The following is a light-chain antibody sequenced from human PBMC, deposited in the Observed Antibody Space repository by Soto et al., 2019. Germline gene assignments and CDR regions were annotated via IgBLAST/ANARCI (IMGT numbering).Light chain of an antibody. V-gene: IGLV2-14*01. CDR3: NSFASSNSLV. J-gene: IGLJ2*01. CDR2: EVS. Sequence: QSALTQPASVSGSLGQSIPISCTGTSSDIGGYNYVSWYQQHPGKAPKLIIYEVSYRPSGVSNRFSASKSGNSASLTISGLQAEDEADYYCNSFASSNSLVFGGGTKVTVL. CDR1: SSDIGGYNY.